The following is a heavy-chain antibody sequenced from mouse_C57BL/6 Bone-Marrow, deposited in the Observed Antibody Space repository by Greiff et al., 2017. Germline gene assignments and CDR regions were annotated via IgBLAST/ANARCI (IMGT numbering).Heavy chain of an antibody. D-gene: IGHD2-5*01. CDR3: ARSDSNYVDYAMDD. CDR1: GYTFTSYG. J-gene: IGHJ4*01. CDR2: IYPRSGNT. V-gene: IGHV1-81*01. Sequence: QVQLQQSGAELARPGASVKLSCKASGYTFTSYGISWVKQRTGQGLEWIGEIYPRSGNTYYNEKFKGKATLTADKSSSTAYMELRSLTSEDSAVYFCARSDSNYVDYAMDDWGQGTSVTVSS.